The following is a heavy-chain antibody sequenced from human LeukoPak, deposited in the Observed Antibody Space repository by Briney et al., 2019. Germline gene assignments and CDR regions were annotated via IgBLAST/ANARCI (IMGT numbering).Heavy chain of an antibody. CDR3: ARDAKRGFWYDSSGYYFDY. CDR2: ISAYNGNT. CDR1: GYTFTSYG. Sequence: GASVKVSCKASGYTFTSYGISWVREAPGQGLEWMGWISAYNGNTNYAQKLQGRVTMTTDTSTSTAYMELRSLRSDDTAVYYCARDAKRGFWYDSSGYYFDYWGQGTLVTVSS. J-gene: IGHJ4*02. V-gene: IGHV1-18*01. D-gene: IGHD3-22*01.